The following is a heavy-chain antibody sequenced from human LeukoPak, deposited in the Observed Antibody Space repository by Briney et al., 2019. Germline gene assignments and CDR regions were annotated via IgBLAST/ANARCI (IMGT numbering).Heavy chain of an antibody. D-gene: IGHD5-24*01. Sequence: GASVKVSCKASGYTFTGYYMHWVRQAPGQGLEWMGWINPNSGGTNYAQKFQGRVTVTRDTSISTAYMELSRLRSDDTAVYYCARDQGDGYNTGNCFDPWGRGTLFTVSS. CDR3: ARDQGDGYNTGNCFDP. J-gene: IGHJ5*02. CDR2: INPNSGGT. V-gene: IGHV1-2*02. CDR1: GYTFTGYY.